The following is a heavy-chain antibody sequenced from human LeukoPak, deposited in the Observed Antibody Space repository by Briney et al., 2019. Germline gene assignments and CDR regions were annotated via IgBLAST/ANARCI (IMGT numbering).Heavy chain of an antibody. J-gene: IGHJ4*02. D-gene: IGHD6-19*01. CDR3: AVDSSGWYGGYY. V-gene: IGHV3-30-3*01. Sequence: GGSLRLSCAASGFTFSSYAMHWVRQAPGKGLEWVAVISYDGSNKYYADSVKGRFTISRDNSKNTLYLQMNSLRAEDTAVYYRAVDSSGWYGGYYWGQGTLVTVSS. CDR2: ISYDGSNK. CDR1: GFTFSSYA.